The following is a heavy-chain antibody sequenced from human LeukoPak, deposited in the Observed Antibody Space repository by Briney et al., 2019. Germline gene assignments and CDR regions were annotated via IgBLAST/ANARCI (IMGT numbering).Heavy chain of an antibody. CDR2: ISGSGGST. D-gene: IGHD2-15*01. CDR1: GFTFSSYG. Sequence: GGSLRLSCAASGFTFSSYGMSWVRQAPGKGLEWVSAISGSGGSTYYADSVKGRFTISRDNSKNTLYLQMNSLRAEDTAVYYCAKDKTIYCSGGSCTYYWGQGTLVTVSS. CDR3: AKDKTIYCSGGSCTYY. V-gene: IGHV3-23*01. J-gene: IGHJ4*02.